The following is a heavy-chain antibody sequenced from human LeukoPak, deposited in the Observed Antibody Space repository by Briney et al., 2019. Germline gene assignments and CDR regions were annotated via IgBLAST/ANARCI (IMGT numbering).Heavy chain of an antibody. CDR2: IYHSGST. J-gene: IGHJ5*02. CDR3: AITGWRWFDP. V-gene: IGHV4-4*02. Sequence: PSETLSLTCAVSGGSISSSNWRSWVRPPPGKGLEWIGEIYHSGSTNYNPSLKSRVTISVDKSKNQFSLKLSSVAAADTAVYYCAITGWRWFDPWGQGTLVTVSS. CDR1: GGSISSSNW. D-gene: IGHD2-8*02.